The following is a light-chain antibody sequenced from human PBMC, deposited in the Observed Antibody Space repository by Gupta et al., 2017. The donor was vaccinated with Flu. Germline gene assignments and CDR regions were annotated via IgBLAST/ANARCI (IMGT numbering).Light chain of an antibody. Sequence: DIQMTPSPSSLSASVGDRVTITCRASQGIINHLAWFQRRPGKGPKSLIYAASSLQSGVPSKVSGIGRVSGTDGTRTRSNLQPEDSATDVCQKYNSELPTFGQGTRLEIK. CDR3: QKYNSELPT. J-gene: IGKJ5*01. CDR2: AAS. V-gene: IGKV1-16*02. CDR1: QGIINH.